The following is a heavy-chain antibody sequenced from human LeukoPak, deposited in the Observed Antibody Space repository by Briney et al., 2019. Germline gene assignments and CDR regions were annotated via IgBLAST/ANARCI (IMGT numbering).Heavy chain of an antibody. J-gene: IGHJ3*02. D-gene: IGHD3-3*01. CDR2: ISAYNGNT. V-gene: IGHV1-18*01. CDR3: ARDPRYDFWSGSNSGDAFDI. Sequence: GASVKVSCKASGYTFTSYGISWVRQAPGQGLEWMGWISAYNGNTNYAQKLQGRVTMTTDTSTSTAYMELRSLRSDDTAVYYCARDPRYDFWSGSNSGDAFDIWGQGTMVTVSS. CDR1: GYTFTSYG.